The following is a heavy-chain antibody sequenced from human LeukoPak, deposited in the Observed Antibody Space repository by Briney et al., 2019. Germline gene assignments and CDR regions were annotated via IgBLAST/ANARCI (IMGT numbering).Heavy chain of an antibody. D-gene: IGHD1-26*01. V-gene: IGHV3-23*01. CDR3: ARKNPAGRDFDY. J-gene: IGHJ4*02. Sequence: GGSLRLSCAASGFTFSTYAMNWVRQAPGKGLEWVSSISGGGGATYSADSVQGRFTISRDNSNNTLYLQMNGLRADGTALYYCARKNPAGRDFDYWGQGTLVTVSS. CDR2: ISGGGGAT. CDR1: GFTFSTYA.